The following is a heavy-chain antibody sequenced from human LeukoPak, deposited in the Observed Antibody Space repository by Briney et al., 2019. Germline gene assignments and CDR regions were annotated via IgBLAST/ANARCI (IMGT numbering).Heavy chain of an antibody. V-gene: IGHV4-59*11. D-gene: IGHD3/OR15-3a*01. CDR3: ARVLAIFGLDTTDFYMDV. Sequence: SETLSLTCAVSGASISSHYWSWIRQPPGKGLEWIGYTSGSISDNPSLKSRVAVSVDPSQNQVSLSLTSVSAADTAVYYCARVLAIFGLDTTDFYMDVWGKGTTVTVSS. CDR1: GASISSHY. J-gene: IGHJ6*03. CDR2: TSGSI.